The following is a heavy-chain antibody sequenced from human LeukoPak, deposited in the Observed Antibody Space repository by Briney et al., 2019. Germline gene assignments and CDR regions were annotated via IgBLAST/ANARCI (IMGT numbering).Heavy chain of an antibody. Sequence: PGGSLRLSCAASGFTFDDYGMSWVRHAPGKGLEWVSGINWNGGSTGYADSVKGRFTISRDNAKNSLYLQMNSLRAEDTALYYCAKGYSYGTNLFDYWGQGTLVTVSS. V-gene: IGHV3-20*04. CDR3: AKGYSYGTNLFDY. D-gene: IGHD5-18*01. CDR1: GFTFDDYG. CDR2: INWNGGST. J-gene: IGHJ4*02.